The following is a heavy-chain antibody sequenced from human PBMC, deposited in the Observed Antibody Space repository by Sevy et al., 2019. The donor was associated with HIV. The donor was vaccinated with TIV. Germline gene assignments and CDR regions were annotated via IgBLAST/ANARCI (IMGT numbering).Heavy chain of an antibody. CDR3: ATTKDYYENSGDPFDY. CDR1: GYTLTRLA. CDR2: FDPEDNER. J-gene: IGHJ4*02. D-gene: IGHD3-22*01. V-gene: IGHV1-24*01. Sequence: ASVKVYCKVSGYTLTRLAMDWVRQAPGKGLEWMGSFDPEDNERIYAQKWQGRFSMTEDTSTDTAYMELSNLRSEDTAVCYCATTKDYYENSGDPFDYWGQGTLVTVSS.